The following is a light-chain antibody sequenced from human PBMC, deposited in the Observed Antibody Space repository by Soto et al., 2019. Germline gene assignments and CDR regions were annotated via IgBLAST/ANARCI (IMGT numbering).Light chain of an antibody. CDR1: QDISNY. Sequence: DIQMTQSPSSLSASVGDRVTITFQASQDISNYLNWYQQKPGKAPKLLIYDASNLETGVPSRFSGSGSGTDFTLTISSLEPEDFAVYHCQQRSSWPSFGQGTRLEIK. J-gene: IGKJ5*01. CDR3: QQRSSWPS. V-gene: IGKV1-33*01. CDR2: DAS.